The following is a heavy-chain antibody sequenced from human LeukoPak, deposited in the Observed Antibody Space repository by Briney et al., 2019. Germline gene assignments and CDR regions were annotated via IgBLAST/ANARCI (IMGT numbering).Heavy chain of an antibody. CDR3: ARVYCSGGSCYPGNNWFDP. D-gene: IGHD2-15*01. V-gene: IGHV4-31*03. CDR2: IYYSGST. CDR1: GGSISSGGYY. J-gene: IGHJ5*02. Sequence: SQTLSLTCTVSGGSISSGGYYWSWIRQHPGKGLEWIGYIYYSGSTYYNPSLKSRVTISADTSKNQFSLKLSSVTAADTAVYYCARVYCSGGSCYPGNNWFDPWGQGTLVTVSS.